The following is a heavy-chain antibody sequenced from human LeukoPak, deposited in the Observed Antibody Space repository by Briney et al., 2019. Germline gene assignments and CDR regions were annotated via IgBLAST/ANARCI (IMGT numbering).Heavy chain of an antibody. J-gene: IGHJ4*02. CDR1: GFSFSSYS. D-gene: IGHD2-2*01. CDR3: VRMGRDQGDY. V-gene: IGHV3-21*01. CDR2: ISSSSTYI. Sequence: GGSLRLSCAASGFSFSSYSMNWVRQAPGKGLEWVSSISSSSTYIHYADSVKGRFTIARDNAKKSLYLQMNSLRAEDTAVYYCVRMGRDQGDYWGQGTLVTVSS.